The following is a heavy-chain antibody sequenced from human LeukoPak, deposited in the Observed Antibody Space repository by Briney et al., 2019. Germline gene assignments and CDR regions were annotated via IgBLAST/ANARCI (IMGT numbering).Heavy chain of an antibody. D-gene: IGHD6-19*01. J-gene: IGHJ4*02. CDR1: GFSVSSNY. Sequence: GGSLRLSCAASGFSVSSNYMSWVRQAPGKGLEWVSVIYSGGSTYYADSVKGRFTISRDNSKNTLYLQMNSLRAEDTAVYYCARDSSSGWYDFDYWGQGTLVTVSS. CDR3: ARDSSSGWYDFDY. CDR2: IYSGGST. V-gene: IGHV3-53*01.